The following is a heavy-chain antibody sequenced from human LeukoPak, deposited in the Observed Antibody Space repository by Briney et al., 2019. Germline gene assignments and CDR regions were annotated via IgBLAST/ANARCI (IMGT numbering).Heavy chain of an antibody. CDR1: GYSISSGYY. CDR2: IYHSGDT. D-gene: IGHD3-22*01. Sequence: SETLSLTCTVSGYSISSGYYWGWIRQPPGKGLEWIGNIYHSGDTYYNPSLKSRVTISVDTSENQFSLKLSSVTAADTAVYYCARGPFITMIDYWGQGTLVTVSS. V-gene: IGHV4-38-2*02. CDR3: ARGPFITMIDY. J-gene: IGHJ4*02.